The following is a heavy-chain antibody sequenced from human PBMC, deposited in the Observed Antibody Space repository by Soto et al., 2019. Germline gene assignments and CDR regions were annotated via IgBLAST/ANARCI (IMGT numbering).Heavy chain of an antibody. Sequence: GGSLRLSCAASGFTFSSYGMHWVHQAPGKGLEWVAVISYDGSNKYYADSVKGRFTISRNNSKNTLYLQMNSLRAEDTAVYYCAKVLVRYSSSPHYYGMDVWGQGTTVTVSS. D-gene: IGHD6-6*01. CDR2: ISYDGSNK. CDR3: AKVLVRYSSSPHYYGMDV. V-gene: IGHV3-30*18. J-gene: IGHJ6*02. CDR1: GFTFSSYG.